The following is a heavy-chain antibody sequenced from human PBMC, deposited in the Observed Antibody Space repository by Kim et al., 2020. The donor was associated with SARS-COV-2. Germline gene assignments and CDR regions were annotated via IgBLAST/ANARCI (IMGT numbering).Heavy chain of an antibody. V-gene: IGHV4-30-4*01. Sequence: SETLSLTCTVSGSSISSGDYYWSWIRQPPGKGLEWIGYIYYSGSTYYNPSLKSRVTISVDTSKNQFSLKLSSVTAADTAVYYCAREKYYDFWSGYEGGYGMDVWGQGTTVTVSS. CDR1: GSSISSGDYY. D-gene: IGHD3-3*01. CDR2: IYYSGST. CDR3: AREKYYDFWSGYEGGYGMDV. J-gene: IGHJ6*02.